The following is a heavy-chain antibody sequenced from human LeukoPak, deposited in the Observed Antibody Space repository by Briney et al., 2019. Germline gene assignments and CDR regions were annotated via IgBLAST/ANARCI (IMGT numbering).Heavy chain of an antibody. CDR2: IIPILGKA. CDR1: GGTFSSYA. CDR3: ARVPFMGVSSWSLGYYYGMDV. J-gene: IGHJ6*02. V-gene: IGHV1-69*04. Sequence: SVKVSCKASGGTFSSYAISWVRQAPGQGLEWMGRIIPILGKANYAQKFQGRVTITADKSTSTAYMELSSLRSEDTAVYYCARVPFMGVSSWSLGYYYGMDVWGQGTTVTVSS. D-gene: IGHD6-13*01.